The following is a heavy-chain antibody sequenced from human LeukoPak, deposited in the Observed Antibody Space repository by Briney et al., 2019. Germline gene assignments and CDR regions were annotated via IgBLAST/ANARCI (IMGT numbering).Heavy chain of an antibody. D-gene: IGHD2-2*01. CDR2: IYYSGST. CDR1: GGSISSYY. J-gene: IGHJ4*02. V-gene: IGHV4-59*01. Sequence: SETLPLTCTVSGGSISSYYWIWIRQPPGKGLEWIGYIYYSGSTSYNPSLKSRVTISVDTSKNQFSLNLSPVTAADTAVYYCARWADCSNISCRKGFDYWGQGTLVTVSS. CDR3: ARWADCSNISCRKGFDY.